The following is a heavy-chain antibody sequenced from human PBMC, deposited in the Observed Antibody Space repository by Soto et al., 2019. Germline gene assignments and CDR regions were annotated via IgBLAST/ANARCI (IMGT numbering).Heavy chain of an antibody. Sequence: QVQLQQWGAGLLKPSETLSLTCAVYGGSFSGYYWSWIRQPPGKGLEWIGEINHSGSTNYNPSLKSRVTISVDTSKNQFPLKLSSVTAADTAVYYCARGRDIVVVVAAYSFDYWGQGTLVTVSS. J-gene: IGHJ4*02. CDR2: INHSGST. D-gene: IGHD2-15*01. CDR3: ARGRDIVVVVAAYSFDY. V-gene: IGHV4-34*01. CDR1: GGSFSGYY.